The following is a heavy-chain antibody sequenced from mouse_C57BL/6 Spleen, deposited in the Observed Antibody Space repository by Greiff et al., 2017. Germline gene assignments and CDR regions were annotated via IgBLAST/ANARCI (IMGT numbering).Heavy chain of an antibody. J-gene: IGHJ2*01. Sequence: EVQVVESGGGLVKPGGSLKLSCAASGFTFSSYAMSWVRQTPEKRLEWVATISDGGSYTYYPDNVKGRFTISRDNAKNNLYLQMSHLKSEDTAMYYCARGTYYYGSSYVPYYFDYWGQGTTLTVSS. D-gene: IGHD1-1*01. CDR1: GFTFSSYA. CDR3: ARGTYYYGSSYVPYYFDY. V-gene: IGHV5-4*01. CDR2: ISDGGSYT.